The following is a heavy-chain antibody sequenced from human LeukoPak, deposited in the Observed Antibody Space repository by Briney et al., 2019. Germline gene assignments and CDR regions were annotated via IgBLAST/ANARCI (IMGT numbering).Heavy chain of an antibody. CDR3: TKEPREYCSSTSCPNWFDS. CDR2: ISASGGTT. Sequence: GGSLRLSCAASGFTFNNYAMSWVRQAPGKGLEWVSAISASGGTTYYADSVKGRFTISRDNSENTLFLQMNSLRAEDTAVYYCTKEPREYCSSTSCPNWFDSWGQGTLVTVSS. D-gene: IGHD2-2*01. CDR1: GFTFNNYA. V-gene: IGHV3-23*01. J-gene: IGHJ5*01.